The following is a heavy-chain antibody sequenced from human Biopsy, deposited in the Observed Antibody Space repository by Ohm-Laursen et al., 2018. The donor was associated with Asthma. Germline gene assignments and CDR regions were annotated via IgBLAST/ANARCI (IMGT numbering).Heavy chain of an antibody. CDR3: ARGDSSNWSHYYFDY. Sequence: SLRLSCTASGFAVSRDHMFWVRQAPGKGLEWVSVIYSGGTSHTADSVRGRFTISRDYSKNTFYLQMHSLRAEDTAVYYCARGDSSNWSHYYFDYWGQGTLVTVSS. D-gene: IGHD3-22*01. CDR2: IYSGGTS. V-gene: IGHV3-53*01. J-gene: IGHJ4*02. CDR1: GFAVSRDH.